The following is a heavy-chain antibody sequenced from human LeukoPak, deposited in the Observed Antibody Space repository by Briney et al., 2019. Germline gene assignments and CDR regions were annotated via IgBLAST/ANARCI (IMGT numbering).Heavy chain of an antibody. CDR2: LNQDESEK. J-gene: IGHJ5*02. CDR1: GFPLGRYW. D-gene: IGHD2/OR15-2a*01. CDR3: ARINDDGSGNSYYRWFDP. Sequence: PGGSLRLSCAASGFPLGRYWMTWVRQAPGKGLEWVASLNQDESEKKLAESVKGRFTISRDDAKNSLYLHMNSLRVEDTALYYCARINDDGSGNSYYRWFDPWGQGTLVTVSS. V-gene: IGHV3-7*01.